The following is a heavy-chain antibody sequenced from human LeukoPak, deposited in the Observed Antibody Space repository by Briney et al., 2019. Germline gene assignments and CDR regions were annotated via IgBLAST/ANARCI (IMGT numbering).Heavy chain of an antibody. V-gene: IGHV3-11*01. D-gene: IGHD3-3*02. Sequence: GGSLRLSYAASGFTFSDYHMTWIRQAPGKRLEYVSFIYTAGGRIDYADSVKGRFTISRDNAGGSLFLQMNSLRAEDTAVYYCARDLGNQGIRGMDVWGQGTTVTVSS. J-gene: IGHJ6*02. CDR1: GFTFSDYH. CDR3: ARDLGNQGIRGMDV. CDR2: IYTAGGRI.